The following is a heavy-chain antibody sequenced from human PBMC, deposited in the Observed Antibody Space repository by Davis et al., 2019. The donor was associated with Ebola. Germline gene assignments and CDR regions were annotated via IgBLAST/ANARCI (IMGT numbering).Heavy chain of an antibody. J-gene: IGHJ4*02. D-gene: IGHD2-15*01. V-gene: IGHV4-34*01. Sequence: SETLSLTCAIYGGSFSGYSWSWIRQTPGKGLEWIGEINHSGNTNYNPSLKSRVTISVDTSKRQFSLKVTSVTAADTAVYYCAGPKRVAFDYWGQGILVTVSS. CDR2: INHSGNT. CDR1: GGSFSGYS. CDR3: AGPKRVAFDY.